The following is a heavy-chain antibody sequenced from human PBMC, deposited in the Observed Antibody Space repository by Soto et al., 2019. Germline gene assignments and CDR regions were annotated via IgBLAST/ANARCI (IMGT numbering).Heavy chain of an antibody. J-gene: IGHJ5*02. CDR2: IWYDGSNK. Sequence: PGGSLRLSCAASGFTFSSYGMHWVRQAPGKGLEWVAVIWYDGSNKYYADSVKGRFTISRDNSKNTLYLQMNSLRAEDTAVYYCAREVLLWFGEFSNWFDPWGQGTLVTVSS. CDR1: GFTFSSYG. V-gene: IGHV3-33*01. D-gene: IGHD3-10*01. CDR3: AREVLLWFGEFSNWFDP.